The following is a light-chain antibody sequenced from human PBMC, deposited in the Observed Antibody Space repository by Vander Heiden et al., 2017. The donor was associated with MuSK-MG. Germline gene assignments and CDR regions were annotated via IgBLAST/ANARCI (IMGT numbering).Light chain of an antibody. CDR1: SSDVGNYNL. J-gene: IGLJ2*01. V-gene: IGLV2-23*02. CDR2: EVT. CDR3: SSYAGSNTVV. Sequence: QSALTQPAYVSGSPGQSIAISCTGTSSDVGNYNLVSWYQQHPGKAPTLMIYEVTKRPSGISHRFSGSKSGNTASLTISGLQAEDEADYYCSSYAGSNTVVFGGGTKLTVL.